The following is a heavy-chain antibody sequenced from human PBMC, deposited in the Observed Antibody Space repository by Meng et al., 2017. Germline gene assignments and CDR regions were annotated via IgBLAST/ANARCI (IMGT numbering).Heavy chain of an antibody. CDR1: GDTFPGYY. J-gene: IGHJ4*02. CDR3: ARGLYGSGSPREYFDY. Sequence: AELKHPWASWKVSCKASGDTFPGYYMHWVRQAPGQGLEWMGRINPNSGGTNYAQKFQGRVTMTRDTSISTAYMELSRLRSDDTAVYYCARGLYGSGSPREYFDYWGQGTLVTVSS. CDR2: INPNSGGT. D-gene: IGHD3-10*01. V-gene: IGHV1-2*06.